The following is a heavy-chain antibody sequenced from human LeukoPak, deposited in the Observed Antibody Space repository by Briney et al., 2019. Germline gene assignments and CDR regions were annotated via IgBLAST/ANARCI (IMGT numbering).Heavy chain of an antibody. CDR1: GDSISSYY. V-gene: IGHV4-4*07. CDR2: IYTSGST. CDR3: ARGDYYDSSGYYSHYYYGMDV. D-gene: IGHD3-22*01. Sequence: SETLSLTCTVSGDSISSYYWSWIRQPAGKGLEWIGRIYTSGSTNYNPSLKSRVTMSVDTSKNQFSLKLSSVTAADTAVYYCARGDYYDSSGYYSHYYYGMDVWGQGTTVTVSS. J-gene: IGHJ6*02.